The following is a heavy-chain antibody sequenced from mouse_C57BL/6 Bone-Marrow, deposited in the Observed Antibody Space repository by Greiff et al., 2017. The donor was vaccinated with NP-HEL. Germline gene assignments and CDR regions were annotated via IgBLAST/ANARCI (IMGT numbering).Heavy chain of an antibody. Sequence: VQLQQSGAELVRPGASVKLSCTASGFNIKDDYMHWVKQRPEQGLEWIGWIDPENGDTEYASKFQGKATITADTSSNTAYLQLSSLTSEDTAVYYCTTYSNYEGFAYWGQGTLVTVSA. CDR3: TTYSNYEGFAY. V-gene: IGHV14-4*01. J-gene: IGHJ3*01. CDR2: IDPENGDT. D-gene: IGHD2-5*01. CDR1: GFNIKDDY.